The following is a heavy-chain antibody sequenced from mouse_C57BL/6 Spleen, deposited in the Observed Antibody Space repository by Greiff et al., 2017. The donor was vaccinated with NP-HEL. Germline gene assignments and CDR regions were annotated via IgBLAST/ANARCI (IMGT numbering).Heavy chain of an antibody. CDR1: GFTFSDYG. Sequence: EVQLVESGGGLVKPGGSLKLSCAASGFTFSDYGMHWVRQAPEKGLEWVAYISSGSSTIYYADTVKGRFTISRDNAKNTLFLQMTSLRSEDTAMYYCARIYGSSLYAMDYWGQGTSVTVSS. J-gene: IGHJ4*01. CDR2: ISSGSSTI. D-gene: IGHD1-1*01. V-gene: IGHV5-17*01. CDR3: ARIYGSSLYAMDY.